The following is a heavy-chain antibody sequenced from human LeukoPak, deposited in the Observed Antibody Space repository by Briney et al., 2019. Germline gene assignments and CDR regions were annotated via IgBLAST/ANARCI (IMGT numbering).Heavy chain of an antibody. Sequence: PSETLSLTCTVSGTSISSYYWSWIRQPAGRGLEWIGRLYTIGGTNYNPSLKSRVTMSVDTSKNQFSLKPSSVTAADTAVYYCARARTSTWEVYFDFWGQGTLVTVSS. CDR3: ARARTSTWEVYFDF. D-gene: IGHD2-2*01. V-gene: IGHV4-4*07. J-gene: IGHJ4*02. CDR2: LYTIGGT. CDR1: GTSISSYY.